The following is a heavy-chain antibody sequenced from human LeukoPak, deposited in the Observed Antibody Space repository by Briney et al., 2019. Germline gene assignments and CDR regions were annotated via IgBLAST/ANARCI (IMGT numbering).Heavy chain of an antibody. CDR1: GFTFSSYG. Sequence: GGSLRLSCAASGFTFSSYGMHWVRQAPGKGLEWVAVIWYDGSNKYYADSVKGRFTISRDNSKNTPYLQMNSLRAEDTAVYYCAREVGSEHYFDYWGQGTLVTVSS. D-gene: IGHD2-15*01. CDR3: AREVGSEHYFDY. V-gene: IGHV3-33*01. CDR2: IWYDGSNK. J-gene: IGHJ4*02.